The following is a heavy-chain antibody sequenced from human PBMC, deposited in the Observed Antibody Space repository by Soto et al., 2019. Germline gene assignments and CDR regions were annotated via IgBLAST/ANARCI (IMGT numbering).Heavy chain of an antibody. CDR1: GVTVCGYP. D-gene: IGHD2-21*02. CDR2: INGNDKII. V-gene: IGHV3-11*01. J-gene: IGHJ4*02. Sequence: SLRLSCAACGVTVCGYPIHWFRPDPGKGQHWNSYINGNDKIIQYAASAKGRFTISMANAENSVYLEMDSLRAEVTAFYFCARDVVADFRTDFDYWGRGTLVTVSS. CDR3: ARDVVADFRTDFDY.